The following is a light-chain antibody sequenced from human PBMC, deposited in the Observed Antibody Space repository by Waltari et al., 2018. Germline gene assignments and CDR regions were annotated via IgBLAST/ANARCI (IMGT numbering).Light chain of an antibody. CDR2: GAS. CDR1: QSIDTY. Sequence: DIQMTQSPSSLSASVGDSVTLTCRASQSIDTYVNWYQQIQVKAPRAVIYGASSLASGVPSRFSGSGSGTQFTLTISSLQPEDFATYSCQQTYNIPWTFGLGTKVEIK. J-gene: IGKJ1*01. CDR3: QQTYNIPWT. V-gene: IGKV1-39*01.